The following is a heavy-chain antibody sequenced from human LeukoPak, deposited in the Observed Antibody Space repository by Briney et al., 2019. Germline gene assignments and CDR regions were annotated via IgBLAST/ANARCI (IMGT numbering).Heavy chain of an antibody. CDR1: GFTFSGSA. D-gene: IGHD2-15*01. V-gene: IGHV3-73*01. CDR3: TRKDKDDY. Sequence: GGSLRLSCAASGFTFSGSAMHWVRRASGKGLEWVGRIRSKANSYATAYAASVKGRFTISRDDSKNTAYLQMNSLKTEDTAVYYCTRKDKDDYWGQGTLVTVSS. CDR2: IRSKANSYAT. J-gene: IGHJ4*02.